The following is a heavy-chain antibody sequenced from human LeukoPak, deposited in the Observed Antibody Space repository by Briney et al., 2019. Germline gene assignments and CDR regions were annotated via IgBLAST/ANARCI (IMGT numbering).Heavy chain of an antibody. CDR1: GFTFSSYA. CDR3: ASVVVPALYFDY. CDR2: ISGSGGST. V-gene: IGHV3-23*01. D-gene: IGHD2-2*01. J-gene: IGHJ4*02. Sequence: PGGSLRLSCAASGFTFSSYAMSWVRQAPGKGLEWVSAISGSGGSTYYADSVKGRFTISRDNSKNTLYLQMNSLRAEDTAIYYCASVVVPALYFDYWGQGALVTVSS.